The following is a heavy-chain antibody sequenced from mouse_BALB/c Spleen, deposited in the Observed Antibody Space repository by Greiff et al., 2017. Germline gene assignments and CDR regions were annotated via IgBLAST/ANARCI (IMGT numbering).Heavy chain of an antibody. D-gene: IGHD2-1*01. CDR1: GFSLTGYG. V-gene: IGHV2-9*02. Sequence: VHLVESGPGLVAPSQSLSITCTVSGFSLTGYGVNWVRQPPGKGLEWLGVIWAGGSTNYNSALMSRLSISKDNSKSQVFLKMNSLQTDDTAMYYCARAWYHYYAMDYWGQGTSVTVSS. J-gene: IGHJ4*01. CDR2: IWAGGST. CDR3: ARAWYHYYAMDY.